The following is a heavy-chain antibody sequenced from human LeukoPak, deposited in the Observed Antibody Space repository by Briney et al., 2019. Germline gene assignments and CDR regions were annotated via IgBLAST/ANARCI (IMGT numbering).Heavy chain of an antibody. D-gene: IGHD1-26*01. CDR2: IYYSGST. CDR1: GGSISSSSYY. J-gene: IGHJ6*03. V-gene: IGHV4-39*01. CDR3: ASYHSSGSYYQGYYMDV. Sequence: SETLSLTCTVSGGSISSSSYYWGWIRQPPGKGLEWIGSIYYSGSTYYNPSLKSRVTISVDTSKNQFSLKLSSVTAADTAVYYCASYHSSGSYYQGYYMDVWGNGTTVTVSS.